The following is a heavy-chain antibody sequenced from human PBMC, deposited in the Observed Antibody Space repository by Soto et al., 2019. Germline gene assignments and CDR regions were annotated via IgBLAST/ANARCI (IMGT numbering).Heavy chain of an antibody. CDR3: ARDSRYCSSTSCYTDPYYYYGMDV. D-gene: IGHD2-2*02. Sequence: SETLSLTCTVSGGSISSGGYYWSWIRQHPGKGLEWIGYIYYSGSTYYNPSLKSRVTISVDTSKNQFSLKLSSVTAADTAVYYCARDSRYCSSTSCYTDPYYYYGMDVWGQGTTVTVSS. CDR1: GGSISSGGYY. J-gene: IGHJ6*02. CDR2: IYYSGST. V-gene: IGHV4-31*03.